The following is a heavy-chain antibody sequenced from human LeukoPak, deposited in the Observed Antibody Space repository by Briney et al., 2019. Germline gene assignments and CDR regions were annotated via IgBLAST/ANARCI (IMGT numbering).Heavy chain of an antibody. CDR1: GGSTSSYY. V-gene: IGHV4-59*01. Sequence: SETLSLTCTVSGGSTSSYYWSWIRQPPGKGLEWIGYIHYSGSTDYNPSLKSRVTISVDMSKNQFSLKLTSVTAADTAVYYRARAFWGSGIDYWGQGTLVTVSS. D-gene: IGHD3-16*01. CDR3: ARAFWGSGIDY. CDR2: IHYSGST. J-gene: IGHJ4*02.